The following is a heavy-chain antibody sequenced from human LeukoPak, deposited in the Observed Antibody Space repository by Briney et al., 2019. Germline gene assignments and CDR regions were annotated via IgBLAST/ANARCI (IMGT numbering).Heavy chain of an antibody. D-gene: IGHD6-19*01. CDR2: ISSSGSTI. CDR1: GFTFSDYY. V-gene: IGHV3-11*04. J-gene: IGHJ4*02. Sequence: PGGSLRLSCAASGFTFSDYYMSWIRQAPGKGLEWVSYISSSGSTIYYADSVKGRFTISRDNAKNSLYLQMNSLRAEDTAVYYCAREFMPDAVAVGPGYWGQGTLVTVSS. CDR3: AREFMPDAVAVGPGY.